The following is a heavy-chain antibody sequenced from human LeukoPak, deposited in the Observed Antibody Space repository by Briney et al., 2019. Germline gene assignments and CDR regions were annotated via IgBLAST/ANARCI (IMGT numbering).Heavy chain of an antibody. CDR3: ARDYVDDIPMIKDY. Sequence: ASVKVSCKASGGTFSSYAINWVRQAPGQGLEWMGGIIPIFGTATYAQKFQGRVTITADESTSTVYMELSSLRSEDTAVYYCARDYVDDIPMIKDYWGQGTLVTVSS. J-gene: IGHJ4*02. D-gene: IGHD2-8*01. CDR1: GGTFSSYA. CDR2: IIPIFGTA. V-gene: IGHV1-69*01.